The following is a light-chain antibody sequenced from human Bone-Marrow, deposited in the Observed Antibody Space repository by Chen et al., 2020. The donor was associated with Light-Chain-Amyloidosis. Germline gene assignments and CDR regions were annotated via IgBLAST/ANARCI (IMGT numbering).Light chain of an antibody. V-gene: IGKV3-20*01. Sequence: EIVLTQSPGTLSLSPGEGANLSCRASQTISSNYLTWYQQKFCQAPRLLIYGSSSRATGIPDRFTGSGSETDFTLTINRLEPEDFAMYYCQQYGTSPLTFGGGTKVEIK. CDR3: QQYGTSPLT. J-gene: IGKJ4*01. CDR2: GSS. CDR1: QTISSNY.